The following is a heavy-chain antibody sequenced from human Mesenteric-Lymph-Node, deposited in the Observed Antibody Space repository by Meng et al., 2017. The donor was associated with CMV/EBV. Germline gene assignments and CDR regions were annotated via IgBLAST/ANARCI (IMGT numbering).Heavy chain of an antibody. V-gene: IGHV1-18*01. Sequence: ASVKVSCKASGYTFTNYGISWVRQAPGQGLEWMGWISAYNGNTNYAQKLQGRVTMTTDTSTSTAYMELRSLRSDDTAVYYCARAGGCSSFFSACYYYYGMDVWGQGTTVTVSS. D-gene: IGHD6-13*01. J-gene: IGHJ6*02. CDR1: GYTFTNYG. CDR2: ISAYNGNT. CDR3: ARAGGCSSFFSACYYYYGMDV.